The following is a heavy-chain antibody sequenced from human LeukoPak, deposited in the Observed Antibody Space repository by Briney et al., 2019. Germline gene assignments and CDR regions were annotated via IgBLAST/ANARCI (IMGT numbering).Heavy chain of an antibody. Sequence: SVKVSCKASGGTFSSYAIGWVRLAPGQGLEWMRGIIPIFGKENYAQKFMGRVTITADESTSTAYMELSSLRSEDTAVYYCARDPWVSGYEPKNYYYYYMDVWGKGTTVTVSS. D-gene: IGHD5-12*01. V-gene: IGHV1-69*13. CDR1: GGTFSSYA. CDR3: ARDPWVSGYEPKNYYYYYMDV. CDR2: IIPIFGKE. J-gene: IGHJ6*03.